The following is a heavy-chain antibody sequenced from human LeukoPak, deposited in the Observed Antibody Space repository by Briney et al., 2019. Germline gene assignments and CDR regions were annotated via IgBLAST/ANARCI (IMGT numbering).Heavy chain of an antibody. CDR1: GGSFSGYY. J-gene: IGHJ5*02. Sequence: SETLSLTCAVYGGSFSGYYWSWIRQPPGKGLEWIGYIYYSGSTNYNPSLKSRVTISVDTSKNQFSLKLSSVTAADTAVYYCARAGESSGWPRNWFDPWGQGTLVTVSS. CDR3: ARAGESSGWPRNWFDP. V-gene: IGHV4-59*01. D-gene: IGHD6-19*01. CDR2: IYYSGST.